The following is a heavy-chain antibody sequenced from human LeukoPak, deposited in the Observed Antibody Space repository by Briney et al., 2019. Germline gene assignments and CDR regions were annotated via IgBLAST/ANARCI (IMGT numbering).Heavy chain of an antibody. Sequence: GGSLRLXCAASGFTFSSYEMNWGRQAPGKGLEWVSYISSSGSTIYYADSVKGRFTISRDNAKNSLYLQMNSLRAEDTAVYYCARGTMVVTHDYWGQGTLVTVSS. V-gene: IGHV3-48*03. J-gene: IGHJ4*02. D-gene: IGHD4-23*01. CDR2: ISSSGSTI. CDR1: GFTFSSYE. CDR3: ARGTMVVTHDY.